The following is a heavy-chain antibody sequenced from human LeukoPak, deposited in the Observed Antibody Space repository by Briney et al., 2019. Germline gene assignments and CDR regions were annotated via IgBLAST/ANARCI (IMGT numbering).Heavy chain of an antibody. V-gene: IGHV4-61*02. J-gene: IGHJ4*02. CDR3: ARGRLFDY. CDR1: GGPISSGSYY. CDR2: IYTSGST. Sequence: TLSLTCTVSGGPISSGSYYWSWIRQPAGKGLEWIGRIYTSGSTTYNPSLKSRVTISVDTSKNQFSLKLSSVTAADTAVYYCARGRLFDYWGQGSLLTVSS.